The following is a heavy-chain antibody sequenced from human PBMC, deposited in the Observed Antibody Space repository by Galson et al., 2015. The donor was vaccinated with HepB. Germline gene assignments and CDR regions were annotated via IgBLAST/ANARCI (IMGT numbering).Heavy chain of an antibody. CDR3: ARDGRYDSEAFDI. V-gene: IGHV1-46*01. CDR2: INPGGGST. D-gene: IGHD3-16*01. Sequence: SCKASGYTFTSYYMHWVRHAPGQGLEWMGIINPGGGSTSYPQKFQGRVTMTRDTSTSTVYMELSSLRSDDTAVYYCARDGRYDSEAFDIWGQGTMVTVSS. CDR1: GYTFTSYY. J-gene: IGHJ3*02.